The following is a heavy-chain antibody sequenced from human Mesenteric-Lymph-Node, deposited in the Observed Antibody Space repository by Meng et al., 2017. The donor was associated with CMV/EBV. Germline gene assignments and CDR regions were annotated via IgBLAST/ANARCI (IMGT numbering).Heavy chain of an antibody. D-gene: IGHD6-19*01. Sequence: SGYTFTRYVLSCVRQAPGQGLEWMGWISTYNGNTNYAQKLQGRVTMTTDTSTNTVYMELRSLRSDDTAVYYCARDGYSSGWYNDYWGQGTLVTVSS. CDR1: GYTFTRYV. J-gene: IGHJ4*02. CDR3: ARDGYSSGWYNDY. CDR2: ISTYNGNT. V-gene: IGHV1-18*01.